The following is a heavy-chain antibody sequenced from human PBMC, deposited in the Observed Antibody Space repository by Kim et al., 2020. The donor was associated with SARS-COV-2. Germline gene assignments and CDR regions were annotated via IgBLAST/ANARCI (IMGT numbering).Heavy chain of an antibody. CDR3: AREYYGSGSSFDLRGY. D-gene: IGHD3-10*01. CDR2: IIPILGIA. J-gene: IGHJ4*02. CDR1: GGTFSSYA. V-gene: IGHV1-69*04. Sequence: SVKVSCKASGGTFSSYAISWVRQAPGQGLEWMGRIIPILGIANYAQKFQGRVTITADKSTSTAYMELSSLRSEDTAVYYCAREYYGSGSSFDLRGYWGQGTLVTVSS.